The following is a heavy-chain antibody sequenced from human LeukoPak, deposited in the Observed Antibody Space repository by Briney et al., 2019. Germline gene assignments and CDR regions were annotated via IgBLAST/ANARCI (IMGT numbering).Heavy chain of an antibody. D-gene: IGHD6-19*01. CDR1: GGSISSGGYY. CDR3: ARDQGIAVAGHDAFDI. V-gene: IGHV4-30-2*01. Sequence: SSETLSLTCTVSGGSISSGGYYWSWIRQPPGKGLEWIGYIYHSGSTYYNPSLKSRVTISVDTSKNQFSLKLSSVTAADTAVYYCARDQGIAVAGHDAFDIWGQGTMVTVSS. CDR2: IYHSGST. J-gene: IGHJ3*02.